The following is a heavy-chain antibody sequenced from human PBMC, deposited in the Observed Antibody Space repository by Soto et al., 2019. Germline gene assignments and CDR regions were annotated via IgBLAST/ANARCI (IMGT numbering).Heavy chain of an antibody. D-gene: IGHD3-22*01. CDR1: GGTFSSYA. J-gene: IGHJ6*02. V-gene: IGHV1-69*12. CDR3: AGIVPPRYYYGMDV. Sequence: QVQLVQSGAEVKKPGSSVKVSCKASGGTFSSYAISWVRQAPGQGLEWMGGIIPIFGTANYAQKFQGRVTITADESTSTAYMGLSSLRSEDTAVYYCAGIVPPRYYYGMDVWGQGTTVTVSS. CDR2: IIPIFGTA.